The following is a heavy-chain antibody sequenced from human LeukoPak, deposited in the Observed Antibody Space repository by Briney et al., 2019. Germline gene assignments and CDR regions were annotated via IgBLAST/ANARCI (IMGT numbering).Heavy chain of an antibody. CDR3: ARRRRGASAGPPFDY. Sequence: SETLSLTCTVSGGSISSSSYYWGWIRQPPGKGLEWIGSIYYSGSTYYNPSLKSRVTISVDTSKNQFSLKLSSVTAADTAVYYCARRRRGASAGPPFDYWGQGTLVTVSS. V-gene: IGHV4-39*01. J-gene: IGHJ4*02. CDR2: IYYSGST. D-gene: IGHD6-13*01. CDR1: GGSISSSSYY.